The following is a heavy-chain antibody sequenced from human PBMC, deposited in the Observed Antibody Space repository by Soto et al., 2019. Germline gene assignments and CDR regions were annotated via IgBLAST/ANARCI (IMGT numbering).Heavy chain of an antibody. CDR2: IKSKTDGGTT. D-gene: IGHD6-19*01. Sequence: ETLSLICAVYGGSFSAYYWSWVRQAPGKGLEWVGRIKSKTDGGTTDYAAPVKGRFTISRDDSKNTLYLQMNSLKTKDTAVYYCTTDGSGWYEADYWGQGTLFTVSS. J-gene: IGHJ4*02. CDR1: GGSFSAYY. V-gene: IGHV3-15*01. CDR3: TTDGSGWYEADY.